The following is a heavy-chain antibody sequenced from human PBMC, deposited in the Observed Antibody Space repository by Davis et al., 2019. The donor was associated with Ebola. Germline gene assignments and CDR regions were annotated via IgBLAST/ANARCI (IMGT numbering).Heavy chain of an antibody. V-gene: IGHV3-21*01. J-gene: IGHJ6*02. CDR1: GFTFSSYS. CDR3: ARVLSAYYDFWSGYYTSGYGMDV. D-gene: IGHD3-3*01. CDR2: ISSSSSYI. Sequence: GESLKISCAASGFTFSSYSMNWVRQAPGKGLEWVSSISSSSSYIYYADSVKGRFTISRDNANNSLYLQMNSLRAEDTAVYYCARVLSAYYDFWSGYYTSGYGMDVWGQGTTVTVSS.